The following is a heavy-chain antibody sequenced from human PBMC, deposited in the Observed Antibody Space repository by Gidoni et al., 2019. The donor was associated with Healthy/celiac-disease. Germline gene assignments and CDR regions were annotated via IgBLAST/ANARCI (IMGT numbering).Heavy chain of an antibody. CDR3: NFFTGYYYDSSLAVVAFDI. J-gene: IGHJ3*02. CDR2: IIPIFGTA. CDR1: GGPFSSYA. V-gene: IGHV1-69*01. Sequence: QVQLVQSGAEVKKPGSSVKVSCKASGGPFSSYAISWVRQAPGQGLEWMGGIIPIFGTANYAQKFQGRVTITADESTSTAYMELSSLRSEDTAVYYCNFFTGYYYDSSLAVVAFDIWGQGTMVTVSS. D-gene: IGHD3-22*01.